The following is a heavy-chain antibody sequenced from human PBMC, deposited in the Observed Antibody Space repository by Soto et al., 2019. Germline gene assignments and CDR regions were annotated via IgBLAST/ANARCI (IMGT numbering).Heavy chain of an antibody. Sequence: GEALKSSCKGSGYSFTSDWIGWVRQMPGKGLEWMGIIYPGDSDTRYSPSFQGQVTISADKSISTAYLQWSSLKASDTAMYYCARRGYSYGYEWLDPWGQGTLVTFAS. D-gene: IGHD5-18*01. J-gene: IGHJ5*02. V-gene: IGHV5-51*01. CDR1: GYSFTSDW. CDR2: IYPGDSDT. CDR3: ARRGYSYGYEWLDP.